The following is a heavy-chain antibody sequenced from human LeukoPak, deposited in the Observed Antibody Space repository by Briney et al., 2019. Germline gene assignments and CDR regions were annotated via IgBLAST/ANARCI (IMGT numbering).Heavy chain of an antibody. CDR2: ISWDGVKT. J-gene: IGHJ4*02. Sequence: GGSLRLSCAASGFVFDDYTMDWVRQAPGKGLEWVSLISWDGVKTYYADSVKGRFTISRDNSKNSLYLQMTSLRTEDSALYYCAKEVSGGSYYEWVENWGQGTLVTVSS. V-gene: IGHV3-43*01. CDR1: GFVFDDYT. D-gene: IGHD1-26*01. CDR3: AKEVSGGSYYEWVEN.